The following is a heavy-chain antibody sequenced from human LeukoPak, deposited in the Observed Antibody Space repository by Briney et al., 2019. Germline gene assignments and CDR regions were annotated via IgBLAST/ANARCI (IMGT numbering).Heavy chain of an antibody. CDR1: GGTFSSYA. D-gene: IGHD3-22*01. CDR2: IIPIFGTA. V-gene: IGHV1-69*13. J-gene: IGHJ4*02. Sequence: ASVKVSCKASGGTFSSYAISWVRQAPGKGLEWMGGIIPIFGTANYAQKFQGRVTITADESTSTAYMELSSLRSEDTAVYYCARSNSGYYYSLDYWGQGTLVTVSS. CDR3: ARSNSGYYYSLDY.